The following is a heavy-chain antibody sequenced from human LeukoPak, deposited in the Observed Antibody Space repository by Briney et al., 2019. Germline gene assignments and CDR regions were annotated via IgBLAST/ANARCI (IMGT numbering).Heavy chain of an antibody. V-gene: IGHV4-59*08. J-gene: IGHJ4*02. CDR2: IYYSGSS. CDR1: GGSISNYY. Sequence: SETLSLTCTVSGGSISNYYWSWIRQPPGKGLEWIGYIYYSGSSNYNPSLKSRVTISVDTSKNQFSLKLSSVTAADTAVYYCARRPYSYGYDYWGQGTLVTVSS. CDR3: ARRPYSYGYDY. D-gene: IGHD5-18*01.